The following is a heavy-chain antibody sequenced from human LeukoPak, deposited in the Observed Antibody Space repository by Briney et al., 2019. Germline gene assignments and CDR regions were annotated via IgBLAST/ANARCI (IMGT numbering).Heavy chain of an antibody. CDR3: ARDNFWSGYEAPDY. CDR1: GYTFTSYD. V-gene: IGHV1-8*03. J-gene: IGHJ4*02. Sequence: ASVKVSCKASGYTFTSYDINWVRQATGQGLEWMGWMNPNSGNTGYAQKFQGRVTITRNTSISTAYMELSSLRSEDTAVYYCARDNFWSGYEAPDYWGQGTLVTVSS. CDR2: MNPNSGNT. D-gene: IGHD3-3*01.